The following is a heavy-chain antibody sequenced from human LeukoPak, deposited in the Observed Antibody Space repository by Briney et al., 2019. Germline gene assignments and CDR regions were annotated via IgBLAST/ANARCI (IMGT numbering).Heavy chain of an antibody. J-gene: IGHJ3*02. CDR2: ISDDGTNQ. Sequence: PGGSLRLSCAASRFCFSNHAMHWVRQAPGKGLEWMAVISDDGTNQYHADSVKGRFTISRDNSKNTLYLQMSGLRPEDTATYYCARAGLSSSWGGSAFDIWGQGTMVTVSS. CDR3: ARAGLSSSWGGSAFDI. V-gene: IGHV3-30*03. D-gene: IGHD6-13*01. CDR1: RFCFSNHA.